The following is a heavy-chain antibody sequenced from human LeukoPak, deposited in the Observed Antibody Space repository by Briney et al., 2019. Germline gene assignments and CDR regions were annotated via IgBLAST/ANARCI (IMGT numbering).Heavy chain of an antibody. Sequence: PGGSLRLSCAASGFTVSSNYMSWVRQAPGKGLEWVSVIYSGGSTYYADSVKGRFTISRDNSKNTLYLQMNSLRAEDTAVYYCARDPGRQYSSIADVWGQGTTVTVSS. CDR2: IYSGGST. CDR3: ARDPGRQYSSIADV. J-gene: IGHJ6*02. D-gene: IGHD6-19*01. CDR1: GFTVSSNY. V-gene: IGHV3-53*01.